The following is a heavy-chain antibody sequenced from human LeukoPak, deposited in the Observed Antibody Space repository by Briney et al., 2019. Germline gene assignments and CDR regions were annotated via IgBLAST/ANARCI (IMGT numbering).Heavy chain of an antibody. CDR2: INHSGST. CDR3: ARAKQVGQPGPVDY. Sequence: SDTLSLTCAVCGGSFSGYYWSWIRQPPGKGLEGIGEINHSGSTNYNPSLKSRVTISVDTSKSQFSLKLSSVTAADTAVYYCARAKQVGQPGPVDYWGQGALVTVSS. CDR1: GGSFSGYY. V-gene: IGHV4-34*01. J-gene: IGHJ4*02. D-gene: IGHD1/OR15-1a*01.